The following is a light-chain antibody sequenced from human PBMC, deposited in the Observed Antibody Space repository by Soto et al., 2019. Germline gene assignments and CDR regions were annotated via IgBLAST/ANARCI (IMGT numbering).Light chain of an antibody. J-gene: IGKJ1*01. CDR3: QQYGSSPRT. Sequence: ELVLIQSPATLSLSPGERATLSCRASQSISSSYLAWYQQKPGQAPRLLIYGESRRATGIPDRLSGSESGTDFTLTISRLEPEDFAVYFCQQYGSSPRTFGQGTKVDIK. CDR2: GES. V-gene: IGKV3-20*01. CDR1: QSISSSY.